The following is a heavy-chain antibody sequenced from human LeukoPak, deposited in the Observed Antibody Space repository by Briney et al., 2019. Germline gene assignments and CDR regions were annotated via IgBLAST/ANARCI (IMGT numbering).Heavy chain of an antibody. CDR1: GFTFSSYA. D-gene: IGHD2-2*01. V-gene: IGHV3-30-3*01. Sequence: PGKSLRLSCAASGFTFSSYALHWVRHAPGKGLEWVAVTSYDGSNKYYADSVKGRFTISRDNSKNTLYLQMNSLRAEDTAVYFCAREAAVVVPVAFDYWGQGTLVTVSS. CDR2: TSYDGSNK. CDR3: AREAAVVVPVAFDY. J-gene: IGHJ4*02.